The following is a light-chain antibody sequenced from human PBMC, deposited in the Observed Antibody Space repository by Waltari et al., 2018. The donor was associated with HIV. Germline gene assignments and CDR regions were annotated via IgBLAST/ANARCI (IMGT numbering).Light chain of an antibody. CDR3: QQRRNWPQT. CDR1: QTVSNNY. J-gene: IGKJ1*01. V-gene: IGKV3-11*01. CDR2: GAS. Sequence: EIVLTQSPGTLSLSPGESATLSCRASQTVSNNYLAWYQQKPGQAPRLLLYGASNRATGIPARFSGSGSGTDFTLTVSSLEPEDFAVYYCQQRRNWPQTFGQGTKVEIK.